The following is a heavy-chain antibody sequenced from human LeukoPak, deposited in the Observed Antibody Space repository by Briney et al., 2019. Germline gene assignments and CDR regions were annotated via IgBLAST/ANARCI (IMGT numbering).Heavy chain of an antibody. Sequence: ASVKVSCKASGYMFTIYGISWVRQAPGQGVEWMGWISVHNGNTKYAQKFQGRVTMTTDKSTSTAYMELRSLRSDDTAVHYCARARNPLDYYYYMDVWGKGTTVTVSS. CDR3: ARARNPLDYYYYMDV. CDR1: GYMFTIYG. CDR2: ISVHNGNT. V-gene: IGHV1-18*01. J-gene: IGHJ6*03.